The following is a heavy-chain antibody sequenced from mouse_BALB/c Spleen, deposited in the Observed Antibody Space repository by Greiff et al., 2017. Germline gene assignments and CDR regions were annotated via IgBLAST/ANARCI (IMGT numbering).Heavy chain of an antibody. CDR1: GYSITSGYY. CDR2: ISYDGSN. CDR3: TPGDWYVDV. Sequence: EVQLQESGPGLVKPSQSLSLTCSVTGYSITSGYYWNWIRQFPGNKLEWMGYISYDGSNNYNPSLKNRISITRDTSKNQFFLKLNSVTTEDTATYYCTPGDWYVDVWGAGTTVTVSS. V-gene: IGHV3-6*02. J-gene: IGHJ1*01.